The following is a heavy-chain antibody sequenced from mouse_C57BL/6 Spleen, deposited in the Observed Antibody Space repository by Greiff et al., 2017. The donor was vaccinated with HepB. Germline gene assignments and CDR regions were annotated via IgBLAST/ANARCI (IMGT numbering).Heavy chain of an antibody. CDR2: INPSSGYT. Sequence: LVESGAELAKPGASVKLSCKASGYTFTSYWMHWVKQRPGQGLEWIGYINPSSGYTKYNQKFKDKATLTADKSSSTAYMQLSSLTYEDSAVYYCARETWDVGYAMDYWGQGTSVTVSS. CDR1: GYTFTSYW. J-gene: IGHJ4*01. D-gene: IGHD4-1*01. CDR3: ARETWDVGYAMDY. V-gene: IGHV1-7*01.